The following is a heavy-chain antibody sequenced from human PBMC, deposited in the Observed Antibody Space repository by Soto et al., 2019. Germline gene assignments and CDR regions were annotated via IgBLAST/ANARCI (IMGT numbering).Heavy chain of an antibody. J-gene: IGHJ3*02. Sequence: VPLRLSCTAAEFKFVGYWRNWILKTQGKGLEWVANIKQDGSQKYYVDSVKGRFTISRDNAKNSLYLQMNSLRAEDTAIYYCARSNYDFWSGGSLDIWGQGTMVTVSS. D-gene: IGHD3-3*01. CDR2: IKQDGSQK. V-gene: IGHV3-7*03. CDR1: EFKFVGYW. CDR3: ARSNYDFWSGGSLDI.